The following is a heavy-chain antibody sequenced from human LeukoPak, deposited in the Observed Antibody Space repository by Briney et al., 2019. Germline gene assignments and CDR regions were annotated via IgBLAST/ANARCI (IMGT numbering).Heavy chain of an antibody. CDR2: INHSGST. V-gene: IGHV4-34*01. Sequence: PSETLSLTCAVYGGSFSGYYWSWIRQPPGKGPESIGEINHSGSTNYNPSLKSRVTISVGTSKNQCSLKLSSVYAADTAVYYCARVRAVVPTCYYDSSGYYSGDYWGPGTLVTVSS. CDR3: ARVRAVVPTCYYDSSGYYSGDY. D-gene: IGHD3-22*01. CDR1: GGSFSGYY. J-gene: IGHJ4*02.